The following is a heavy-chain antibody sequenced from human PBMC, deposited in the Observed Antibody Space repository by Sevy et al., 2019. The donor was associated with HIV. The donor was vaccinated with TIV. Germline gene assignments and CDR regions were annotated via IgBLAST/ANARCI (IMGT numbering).Heavy chain of an antibody. V-gene: IGHV4-39*01. Sequence: SETLSLTCAVSGGSISSSSYYWGWIRQPPGKGLEWIGSIYYSGSTYYYPSLKSRVTISVDTSKNQFSLKLSSVTAADTAVYYCASTPPLYSGYSNYYYYYYMDVWGKGTTVTVSS. D-gene: IGHD5-12*01. CDR1: GGSISSSSYY. J-gene: IGHJ6*03. CDR3: ASTPPLYSGYSNYYYYYYMDV. CDR2: IYYSGST.